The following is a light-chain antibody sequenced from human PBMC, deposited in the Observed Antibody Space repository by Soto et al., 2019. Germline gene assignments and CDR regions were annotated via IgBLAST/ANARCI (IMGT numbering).Light chain of an antibody. Sequence: DVVMTQSPLSLPVTLGQPASISCRSSLSLFYSDGNTYWNSFQQRPGQSPRRLIYKVSNRDSGVPDRFSGSGSGTDFTLQISRVEAEDVGVYYCMQGTHWPYTFGEGTKLEIK. CDR3: MQGTHWPYT. V-gene: IGKV2-30*01. CDR1: LSLFYSDGNTY. CDR2: KVS. J-gene: IGKJ2*01.